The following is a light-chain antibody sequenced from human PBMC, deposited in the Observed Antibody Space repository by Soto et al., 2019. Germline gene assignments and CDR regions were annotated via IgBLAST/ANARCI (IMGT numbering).Light chain of an antibody. Sequence: TQMTKSPSSLSASVGDRVTFPSRASKSISRSLNWYQKNPGKAPKFLIYAASSLQSGVLSRFSGIGSGTDFTLTISSLQPEDFSSYYCQQSYSTPFTFGGGTKVEIK. CDR3: QQSYSTPFT. CDR2: AAS. V-gene: IGKV1-39*01. J-gene: IGKJ4*01. CDR1: KSISRS.